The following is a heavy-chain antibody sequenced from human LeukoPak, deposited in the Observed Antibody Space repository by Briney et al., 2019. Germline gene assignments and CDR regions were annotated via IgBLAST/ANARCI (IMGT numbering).Heavy chain of an antibody. CDR2: IGTAGDT. Sequence: GGSLRLSRAASGFTFTNYDMHWVRQAAGKGLEWVSAIGTAGDTYYPGSVKGRFTISRENAKNSLYLQMNSLSAGDTAVYYCASSPAYSSSWYAIDKWGQGTLVTVSS. CDR3: ASSPAYSSSWYAIDK. V-gene: IGHV3-13*01. CDR1: GFTFTNYD. D-gene: IGHD6-13*01. J-gene: IGHJ4*02.